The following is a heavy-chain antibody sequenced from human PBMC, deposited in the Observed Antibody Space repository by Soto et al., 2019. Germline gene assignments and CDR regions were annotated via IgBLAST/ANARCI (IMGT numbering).Heavy chain of an antibody. CDR3: ARGLDQPPVGLYFDT. CDR2: FIPAFGTA. CDR1: GGTFNSYL. Sequence: QVQLVQSGAEVKNPGSSVKVSCKTSGGTFNSYLIDWVRHAPGQGLEWMGGFIPAFGTAKYAQKLQGRVTITADKCTTTAYMELRTLTSEDTAVYYCARGLDQPPVGLYFDTWGQGTLVTVSS. D-gene: IGHD2-2*01. V-gene: IGHV1-69*06. J-gene: IGHJ4*02.